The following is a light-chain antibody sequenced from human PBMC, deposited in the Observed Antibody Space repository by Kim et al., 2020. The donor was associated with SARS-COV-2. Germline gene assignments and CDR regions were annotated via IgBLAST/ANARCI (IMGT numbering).Light chain of an antibody. CDR2: LNSDGSQ. CDR1: SGHSSYA. Sequence: GASVKLTCTLSSGHSSYAIAWHQQQPEKGHRYLLKLNSDGSQSKGDGIPDRFSGSSSGAEHYLTISSLQSEDEADYYCQTWGTGIPFGGGTQLTVL. CDR3: QTWGTGIP. V-gene: IGLV4-69*01. J-gene: IGLJ2*01.